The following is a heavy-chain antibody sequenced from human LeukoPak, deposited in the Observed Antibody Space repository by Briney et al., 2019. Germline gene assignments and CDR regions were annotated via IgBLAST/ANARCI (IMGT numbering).Heavy chain of an antibody. V-gene: IGHV3-23*01. CDR2: LSGSGSSR. D-gene: IGHD3-16*01. Sequence: HTGGYLRLSCVASGFTFSSHAMSWVPPGPGRGLEGVSSLSGSGSSRYSADSVKGRFTISRDNSKNTLFLQMNRLRAEDTAVYYCANHPGGALNIWGQGTMVTVSS. J-gene: IGHJ3*02. CDR1: GFTFSSHA. CDR3: ANHPGGALNI.